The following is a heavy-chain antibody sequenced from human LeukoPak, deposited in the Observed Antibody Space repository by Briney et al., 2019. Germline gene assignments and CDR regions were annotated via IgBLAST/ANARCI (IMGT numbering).Heavy chain of an antibody. CDR1: GFTFSSYW. Sequence: QPGGSLRLSCAASGFTFSSYWMHGVRQAPGKGLVWVSRINSDGSSTSYADSVKGRFTISRDNAKNTLYLQMNSLRVEDTAVYYCAREKSRYSSSWSSGVWFDPWGQGTLVIVSS. J-gene: IGHJ5*02. V-gene: IGHV3-74*01. CDR3: AREKSRYSSSWSSGVWFDP. CDR2: INSDGSST. D-gene: IGHD6-13*01.